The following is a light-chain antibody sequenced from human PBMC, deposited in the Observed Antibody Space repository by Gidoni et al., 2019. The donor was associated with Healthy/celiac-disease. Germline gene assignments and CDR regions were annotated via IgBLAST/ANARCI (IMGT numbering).Light chain of an antibody. Sequence: DIGMTHSPLSLPVTPGEPASISCRSSQSLLHSNGYNYLDWYLQKPGQSPQLLIYLGSNRASGVPDRFSGSGSGTDFTLKISRVEAEDVGVYYCMQALQTRWTFXQXTKVEIK. CDR2: LGS. CDR3: MQALQTRWT. CDR1: QSLLHSNGYNY. J-gene: IGKJ1*01. V-gene: IGKV2-28*01.